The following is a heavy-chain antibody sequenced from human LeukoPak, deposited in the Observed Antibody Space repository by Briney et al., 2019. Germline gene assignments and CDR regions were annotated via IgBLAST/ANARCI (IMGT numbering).Heavy chain of an antibody. V-gene: IGHV1-2*02. Sequence: ASVKVSCKASGYTFTGYSIHWVRQAPGQGLEWMGWINPNSGDTNYAQKFQGRVTMTRDTSISTAYMELSSLRSDDTAVYYCARNDNYYYGMDVWGQGTTVTVSS. D-gene: IGHD1-1*01. J-gene: IGHJ6*02. CDR2: INPNSGDT. CDR1: GYTFTGYS. CDR3: ARNDNYYYGMDV.